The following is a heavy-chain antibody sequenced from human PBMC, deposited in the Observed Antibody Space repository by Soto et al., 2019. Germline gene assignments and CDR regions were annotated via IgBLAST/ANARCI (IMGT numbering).Heavy chain of an antibody. D-gene: IGHD3-10*01. J-gene: IGHJ4*02. CDR3: ARDTGYGSGSPYYFDY. CDR2: ISSSGSTI. Sequence: GGSLRLSCAASGFTFSDYYMSWIRQAPGKGLEWVSYISSSGSTIYYADSVKGRFTISRDNAKNSLYLQMNSLRAEDTAVYYCARDTGYGSGSPYYFDYWGQGTLVTVSS. V-gene: IGHV3-11*01. CDR1: GFTFSDYY.